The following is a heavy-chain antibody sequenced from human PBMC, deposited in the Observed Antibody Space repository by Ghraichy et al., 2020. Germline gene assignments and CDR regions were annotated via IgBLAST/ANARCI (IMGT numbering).Heavy chain of an antibody. CDR1: GGTFNTYA. J-gene: IGHJ6*02. V-gene: IGHV1-69*13. D-gene: IGHD3-3*01. CDR3: AVLSFGVVRGRPGYFYYYGMDV. CDR2: IIPIFGPA. Sequence: SVKVSCKGSGGTFNTYAVYWVRQAPEQGLEWMGGIIPIFGPANYAQRFQGRVRITADESTSTAYRELSSLRSEDTAVYYCAVLSFGVVRGRPGYFYYYGMDVWGQGTTVTVSS.